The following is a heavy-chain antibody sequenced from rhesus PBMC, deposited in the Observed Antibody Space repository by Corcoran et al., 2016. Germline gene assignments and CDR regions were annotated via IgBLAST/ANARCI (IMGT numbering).Heavy chain of an antibody. CDR3: ARALLYGSNPFDC. D-gene: IGHD4-29*01. V-gene: IGHV4-173*01. J-gene: IGHJ4*01. CDR1: GGSITSNY. Sequence: QVQLQESGPGLVKPSETLSLTCAVPGGSITSNYWSWIRQPPGKGLEWVGRFSGSGGSTDYNPSLKSRVTISTDTSKNQFSLKLSSVTAADTAVYYCARALLYGSNPFDCWGQGVLVTVSS. CDR2: FSGSGGST.